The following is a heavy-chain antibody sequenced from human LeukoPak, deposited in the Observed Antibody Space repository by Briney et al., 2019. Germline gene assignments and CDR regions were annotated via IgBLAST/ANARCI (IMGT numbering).Heavy chain of an antibody. J-gene: IGHJ4*02. Sequence: PGRSLRLSCAASGFTFSSYAMHWVRQAPGKGLEWVAVISYDGSNKYYADSVKGRFTISRDNSKNTLYLQMNSLRAEDTAVYYCARDREAKRSITMIAPWGQGTLVTVSS. V-gene: IGHV3-30-3*01. CDR1: GFTFSSYA. D-gene: IGHD3-22*01. CDR2: ISYDGSNK. CDR3: ARDREAKRSITMIAP.